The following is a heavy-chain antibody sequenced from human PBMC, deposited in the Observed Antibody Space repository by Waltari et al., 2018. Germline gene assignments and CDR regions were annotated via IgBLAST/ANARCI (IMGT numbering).Heavy chain of an antibody. CDR3: ARGNTKYGMDV. CDR2: LYHAGNT. D-gene: IGHD3-10*01. Sequence: EVQLVESGGHLIQPGGSLRLSCAASSFNVSSYYMNWVRQAPGKGLEWVSILYHAGNTYYADSVKCRFTFSRDNSKNTLYLQMNSLRAEDTAVYYCARGNTKYGMDVWGQGTTVTVSS. V-gene: IGHV3-53*01. CDR1: SFNVSSYY. J-gene: IGHJ6*02.